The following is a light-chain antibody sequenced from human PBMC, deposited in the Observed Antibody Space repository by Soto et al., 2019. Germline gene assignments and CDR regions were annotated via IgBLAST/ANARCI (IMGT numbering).Light chain of an antibody. V-gene: IGKV2-30*01. Sequence: DVVMTQSPLSLPVTLGQPASISCRSSQSLVYSDGNTFLNWFQQRPGQSPRRLIYKVSNRDPGVRDRFSGGGSGTDFTLKISRVEAEDVGVYYGMQGTHWPPTFGQGTKVEI. CDR3: MQGTHWPPT. CDR1: QSLVYSDGNTF. J-gene: IGKJ1*01. CDR2: KVS.